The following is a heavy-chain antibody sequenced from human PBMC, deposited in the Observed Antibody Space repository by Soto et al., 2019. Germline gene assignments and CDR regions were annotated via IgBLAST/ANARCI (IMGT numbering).Heavy chain of an antibody. Sequence: QVQLAESGGGVVQPGRSLRLSCAASGFTFSSYGMHWVRQAPGKGLEWVALIWYGGSNYYYADSVKGRFTISRDNXKNTLYLQMNSLRAEDTAVYYCARGTGNYYYGMDVWGQGTTVTVSS. CDR3: ARGTGNYYYGMDV. J-gene: IGHJ6*02. V-gene: IGHV3-33*01. CDR2: IWYGGSNY. CDR1: GFTFSSYG.